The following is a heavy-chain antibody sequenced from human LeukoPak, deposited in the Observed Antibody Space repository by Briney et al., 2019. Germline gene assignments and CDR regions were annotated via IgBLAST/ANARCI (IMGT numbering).Heavy chain of an antibody. Sequence: PSETLSLTCTVSGGSISSSSYYWGWIRQPPGKGLEWVGSIYYSGSTYYNPSLKSRVTISVDTSKNQFSLKLSSVTAADTAVYYCARGPYSSGWYWDYWGQGTLVTVSS. D-gene: IGHD6-13*01. J-gene: IGHJ4*02. CDR1: GGSISSSSYY. CDR2: IYYSGST. CDR3: ARGPYSSGWYWDY. V-gene: IGHV4-39*01.